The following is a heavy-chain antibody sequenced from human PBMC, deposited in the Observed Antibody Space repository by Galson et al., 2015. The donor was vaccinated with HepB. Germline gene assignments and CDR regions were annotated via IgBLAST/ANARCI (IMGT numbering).Heavy chain of an antibody. D-gene: IGHD1-1*01. Sequence: QSGAEVKKPGESLRISCKGSGHSFTSYWISWVRQMPGKGLEWMGRIDPSDSFVNYSPSFQGHVTISADKSISTSYLQWSSLRASDTAMYYCARSTTYFYYGMDVWGPGTTVTVSS. J-gene: IGHJ6*02. CDR3: ARSTTYFYYGMDV. V-gene: IGHV5-10-1*01. CDR1: GHSFTSYW. CDR2: IDPSDSFV.